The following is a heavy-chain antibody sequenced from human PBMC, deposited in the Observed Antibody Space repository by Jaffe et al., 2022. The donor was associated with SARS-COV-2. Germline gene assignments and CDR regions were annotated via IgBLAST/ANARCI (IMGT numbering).Heavy chain of an antibody. CDR1: GFTFGDYA. D-gene: IGHD5-12*01. J-gene: IGHJ5*01. V-gene: IGHV3-49*03. CDR3: KGGYSGYDWGFDS. Sequence: EAQLVESGGGLVQPGRSLRLSCTASGFTFGDYAMSWFRQAPGKGLEWVGFIRSKSYGGSTDYAASVKGRFTISRDDSRTIAYLQMNSLKTEDTAVYYCKGGYSGYDWGFDSWGQGTLVTVSS. CDR2: IRSKSYGGST.